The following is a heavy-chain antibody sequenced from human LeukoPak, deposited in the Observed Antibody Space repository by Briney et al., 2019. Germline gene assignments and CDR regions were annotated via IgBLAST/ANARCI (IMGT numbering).Heavy chain of an antibody. CDR2: IIPILGIA. V-gene: IGHV1-69*02. Sequence: GASVKVSCKASGYTFTGYYMHWVRQAPGQGLEWMGRIIPILGIANYAQKFQGRVTITADKSTSTAYMELSSLRSEDTAVYYCASSWFDPWGQGTLVTVSS. CDR1: GYTFTGYY. J-gene: IGHJ5*02. CDR3: ASSWFDP.